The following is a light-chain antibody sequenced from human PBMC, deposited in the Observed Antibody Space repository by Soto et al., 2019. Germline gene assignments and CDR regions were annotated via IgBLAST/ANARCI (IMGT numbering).Light chain of an antibody. CDR1: QSISSW. CDR3: QHYDGYSALT. Sequence: DIQMTQSPSTLSASVGDRVIITCRASQSISSWLAWYQQKPGKAPKLLIYVASSLDSGVPSRFSGRRSGTEFTLTISSLQPDDFATYYCQHYDGYSALTFGGGTKVEIK. V-gene: IGKV1-5*03. CDR2: VAS. J-gene: IGKJ4*01.